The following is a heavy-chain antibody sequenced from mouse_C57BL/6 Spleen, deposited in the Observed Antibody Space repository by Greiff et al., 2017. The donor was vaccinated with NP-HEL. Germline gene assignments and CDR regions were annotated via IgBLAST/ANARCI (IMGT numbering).Heavy chain of an antibody. Sequence: VQLQQSGPELVKPGASVKISCKASGYTFTDYYMNWVKQSHGKSLEWIGDINPNNGGTSYNQKFKGKATLTVDKSSSTAYMELRSLTSEDSAVYYCARRSYYGNYYYAMDYWGQGTSVTVSS. CDR2: INPNNGGT. J-gene: IGHJ4*01. D-gene: IGHD2-1*01. CDR1: GYTFTDYY. V-gene: IGHV1-26*01. CDR3: ARRSYYGNYYYAMDY.